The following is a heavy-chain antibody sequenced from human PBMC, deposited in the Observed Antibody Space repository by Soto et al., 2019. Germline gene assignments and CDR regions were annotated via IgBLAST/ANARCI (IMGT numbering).Heavy chain of an antibody. CDR2: IWYDGSNK. CDR1: GFTFSSYG. V-gene: IGHV3-33*01. Sequence: PGGSLRLSCAASGFTFSSYGMHWVRQAPGKGLEWVAVIWYDGSNKYYADSVKGRFTISRDNSKNTLYLQMNSLRAEDTAVYYCARDRQWLVEGYIDYWGQGTLVTVSS. D-gene: IGHD6-19*01. J-gene: IGHJ4*02. CDR3: ARDRQWLVEGYIDY.